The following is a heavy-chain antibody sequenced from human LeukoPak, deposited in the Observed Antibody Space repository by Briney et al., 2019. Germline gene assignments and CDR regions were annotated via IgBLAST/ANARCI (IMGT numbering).Heavy chain of an antibody. D-gene: IGHD6-13*01. CDR2: INHSGST. J-gene: IGHJ4*02. CDR3: ASSIKAAVLDY. V-gene: IGHV4-34*01. CDR1: GGSFSGYY. Sequence: PSETLSLTCAVYGGSFSGYYWSWIRQPPGKGLGWIGEINHSGSTNYNPSLRSRVTISVDTSKNQFSLKLSSVTAADTAVYYCASSIKAAVLDYWGQGTLVTVSS.